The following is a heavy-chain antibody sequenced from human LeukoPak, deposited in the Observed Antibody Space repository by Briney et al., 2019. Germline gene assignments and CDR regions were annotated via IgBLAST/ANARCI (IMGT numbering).Heavy chain of an antibody. CDR3: ARGGGSTYGNWFDP. Sequence: SETLSLTCTVSGGSISSYYWSWIRQPPGKGLEWIGYIYYSGSTYYNPSLKSRVTISVDTSKNQFSLKLSSVTAADTAVYYCARGGGSTYGNWFDPWGQGTLVTVSS. D-gene: IGHD2-2*01. J-gene: IGHJ5*02. V-gene: IGHV4-59*08. CDR2: IYYSGST. CDR1: GGSISSYY.